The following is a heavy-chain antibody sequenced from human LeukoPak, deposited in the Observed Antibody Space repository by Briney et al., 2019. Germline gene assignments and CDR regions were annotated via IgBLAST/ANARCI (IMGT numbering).Heavy chain of an antibody. J-gene: IGHJ6*03. Sequence: GGSLRLSCAASGFTFGTYAMHWVRQAPGKGLEWVAVISYDGSNKYYADSVKGRFTISRDNSKNTLYVQMNSLRAEDTAVYYCARGSRVSGYYYYYMDVCGKGTTVTVSS. CDR1: GFTFGTYA. CDR3: ARGSRVSGYYYYYMDV. V-gene: IGHV3-30*04. D-gene: IGHD1-26*01. CDR2: ISYDGSNK.